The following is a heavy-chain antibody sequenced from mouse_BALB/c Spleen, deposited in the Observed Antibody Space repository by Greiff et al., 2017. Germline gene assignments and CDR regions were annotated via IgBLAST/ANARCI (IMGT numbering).Heavy chain of an antibody. CDR2: INPSNGRT. J-gene: IGHJ3*01. CDR3: ARGAYDYDDGGPGFAY. Sequence: QVQLQQPGAELVKPGASVKLSCKASGYTFTSYWMHWVKQRPGQGLEWIGEINPSNGRTNYNEKFKSKATLTVDKSSSTAYMQLSSLTSEDSAVYYCARGAYDYDDGGPGFAYWGQGTLVTVSA. CDR1: GYTFTSYW. V-gene: IGHV1S81*02. D-gene: IGHD2-4*01.